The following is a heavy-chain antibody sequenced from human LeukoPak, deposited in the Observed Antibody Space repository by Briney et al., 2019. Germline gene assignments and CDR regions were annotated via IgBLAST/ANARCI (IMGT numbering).Heavy chain of an antibody. Sequence: SETLSLTCTVSGGSISSYYWSWIRQPPGKGLEWIGYIYYSGSTNYNPSLKSRVTISVDTSKNQFSLKLSSVTAADTAVYYCARGWDYGSGSSHFDYWGQGTLVTVSS. CDR2: IYYSGST. D-gene: IGHD3-10*01. V-gene: IGHV4-59*12. CDR3: ARGWDYGSGSSHFDY. CDR1: GGSISSYY. J-gene: IGHJ4*02.